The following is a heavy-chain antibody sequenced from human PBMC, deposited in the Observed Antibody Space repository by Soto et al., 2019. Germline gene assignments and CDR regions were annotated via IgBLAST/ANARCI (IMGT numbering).Heavy chain of an antibody. V-gene: IGHV3-30*18. CDR3: AKGVRWLVRGWFDP. CDR1: GYTFSTYG. CDR2: ISYDRSNK. J-gene: IGHJ5*02. Sequence: LRLSCAASGYTFSTYGTQWVRQAPGKGLEWVAVISYDRSNKYHADYEKGRFTISRDNSKNTLYLKRNSLRAEDTAVYYCAKGVRWLVRGWFDPWGQGTLVTVSS. D-gene: IGHD6-19*01.